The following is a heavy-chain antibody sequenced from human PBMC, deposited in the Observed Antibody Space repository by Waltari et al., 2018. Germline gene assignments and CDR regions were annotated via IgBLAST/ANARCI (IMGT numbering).Heavy chain of an antibody. J-gene: IGHJ5*02. V-gene: IGHV3-21*01. CDR1: GFTFSSYS. CDR3: ARDQDYSSSWYWTNWFDP. Sequence: EVQLVESGGGLVKPGGSLRLSCAASGFTFSSYSMNWVRQAPGKGLEWVSSISSSSSYIYYADSVKGRFTISRDNAKNSLYLQMNSLRAEDTAVYYCARDQDYSSSWYWTNWFDPWGQGTLVTVSS. CDR2: ISSSSSYI. D-gene: IGHD6-13*01.